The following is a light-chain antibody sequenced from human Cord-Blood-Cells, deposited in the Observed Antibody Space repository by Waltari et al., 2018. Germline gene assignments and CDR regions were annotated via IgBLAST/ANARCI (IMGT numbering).Light chain of an antibody. V-gene: IGLV2-23*01. Sequence: QSALTQPASVSGSPGQSTTIPCPGTSSDVGRYNLFSWYQQHPGKAPKLMIYEGSKRPSGVSNRFSGSKSGNTASLTISGLQAEDEADYYCCSYAGSSTLVFGGGTKLTVL. CDR3: CSYAGSSTLV. CDR2: EGS. CDR1: SSDVGRYNL. J-gene: IGLJ2*01.